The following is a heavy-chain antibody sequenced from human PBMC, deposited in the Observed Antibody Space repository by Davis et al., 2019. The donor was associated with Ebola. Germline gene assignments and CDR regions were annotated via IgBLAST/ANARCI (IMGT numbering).Heavy chain of an antibody. CDR1: GFTFSTYG. CDR3: AKRISVWELLY. Sequence: GGSLRLSCAASGFTFSTYGMHWVRQAPGKGLEWLTFIQYDGRKTFYADSVKGRFTISRDNSNNMLYLQMNSLRPEDTAVYYCAKRISVWELLYWGQGTLVTVSS. J-gene: IGHJ4*02. V-gene: IGHV3-30*02. D-gene: IGHD1-26*01. CDR2: IQYDGRKT.